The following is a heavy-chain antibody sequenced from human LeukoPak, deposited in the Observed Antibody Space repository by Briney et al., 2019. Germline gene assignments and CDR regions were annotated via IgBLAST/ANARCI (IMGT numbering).Heavy chain of an antibody. CDR2: IKQDGSGK. CDR1: GFTFSNYW. V-gene: IGHV3-7*03. D-gene: IGHD3-16*01. CDR3: ATDSPFGGN. Sequence: GGSLRLSCAASGFTFSNYWMSWVRQAPGKGLEWVANIKQDGSGKNYVESAKGRFTISRDNAKNSLYLQMNSLRDEDTAIYYCATDSPFGGNWGQGTLVTVSS. J-gene: IGHJ4*02.